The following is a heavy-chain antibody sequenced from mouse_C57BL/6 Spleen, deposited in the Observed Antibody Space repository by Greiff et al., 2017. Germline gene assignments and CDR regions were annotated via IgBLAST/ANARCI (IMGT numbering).Heavy chain of an antibody. V-gene: IGHV1-64*01. J-gene: IGHJ4*01. CDR3: ARGHDSYARDY. CDR2: IPPNSGST. CDR1: GYTFTSYW. Sequence: QVQPQQPGAELVKPGASVKLSCKASGYTFTSYWMHWVKQRPGQGLEWIGMIPPNSGSTNYNEKFKSKATLTVDKSSSTAYMQLSSLTSEDSAVYYCARGHDSYARDYWGQGTSVTVSS.